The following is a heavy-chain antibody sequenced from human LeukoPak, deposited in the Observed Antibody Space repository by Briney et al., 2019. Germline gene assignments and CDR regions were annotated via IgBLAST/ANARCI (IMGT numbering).Heavy chain of an antibody. Sequence: GSLRLSCAASGFTFSSYGMHWVRQSPGKGLEWIGEIYHSGSTNYNPSLKSRVTISVDKSKSEFSLELRSVTAADTAVYYCARHHNGDYGLVYLDYWGRGTLVTVSP. V-gene: IGHV4-4*02. CDR1: GFTFSSYG. J-gene: IGHJ4*02. D-gene: IGHD4-17*01. CDR3: ARHHNGDYGLVYLDY. CDR2: IYHSGST.